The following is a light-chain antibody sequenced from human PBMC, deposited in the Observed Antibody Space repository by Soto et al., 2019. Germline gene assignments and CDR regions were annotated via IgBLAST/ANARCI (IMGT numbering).Light chain of an antibody. CDR1: QSIRSTS. CDR2: GTS. CDR3: QQFDSSLWT. J-gene: IGKJ1*01. Sequence: EIVLTQSPGTLSLSPGERATLSCRASQSIRSTSLAWYQQKPGQAPSLLIYGTSSRASGIPDRFSGSGSGTDVTLPISGLEPEDFAMYYCQQFDSSLWTFGQGTEVEIK. V-gene: IGKV3-20*01.